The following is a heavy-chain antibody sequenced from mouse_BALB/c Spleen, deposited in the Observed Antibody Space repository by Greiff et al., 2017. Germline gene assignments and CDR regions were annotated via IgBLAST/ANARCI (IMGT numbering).Heavy chain of an antibody. J-gene: IGHJ3*01. CDR3: ARSVSWFAY. Sequence: VQLLQSAAELARPGASVKMSCTASGYTFTSYTMHWVKQRPGQGLEWIGYINPSSGDTEYNQKFKDKTTLTADKSSSTAYMQLSSLTSEDSAVYYCARSVSWFAYWGQGTLVTVSA. CDR1: GYTFTSYT. CDR2: INPSSGDT. V-gene: IGHV1-4*02.